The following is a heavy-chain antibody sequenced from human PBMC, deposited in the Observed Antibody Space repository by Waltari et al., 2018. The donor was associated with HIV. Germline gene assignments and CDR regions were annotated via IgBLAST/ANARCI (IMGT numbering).Heavy chain of an antibody. CDR1: GCTFGDYG. CDR3: SRPSGPLHSYGMDV. CDR2: ITREAYGGTA. V-gene: IGHV3-49*05. J-gene: IGHJ6*02. D-gene: IGHD1-26*01. Sequence: EVHLLESGGGLVKPGRSLRLSRRGSGCTFGDYGLSWFRKAPGKGLEWVGFITREAYGGTAEYAASVTGRFTISREDSKSTAYMQMNRLESEDTGVYFCSRPSGPLHSYGMDVWGQGTTVIVSS.